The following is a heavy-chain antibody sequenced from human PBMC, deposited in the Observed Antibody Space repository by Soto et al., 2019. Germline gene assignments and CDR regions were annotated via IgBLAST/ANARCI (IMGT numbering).Heavy chain of an antibody. J-gene: IGHJ4*02. CDR1: GFTFISYS. D-gene: IGHD6-13*01. V-gene: IGHV3-21*01. CDR2: ISSSSSYI. CDR3: ASLGEAAAGTPDY. Sequence: GGSLRLSCAASGFTFISYSMNWVRQAPGKGLEWVSSISSSSSYIYYADSVKGRFTISRDNAKNSLYLQMNSLRAEDTAVYYCASLGEAAAGTPDYWGQGSLVTVSS.